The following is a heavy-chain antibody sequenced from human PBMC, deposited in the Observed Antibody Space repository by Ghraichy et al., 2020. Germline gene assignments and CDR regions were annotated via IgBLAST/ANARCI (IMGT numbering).Heavy chain of an antibody. CDR3: VKKYSSSSKYIDY. D-gene: IGHD6-6*01. V-gene: IGHV3-23*01. CDR2: ISDSGADR. Sequence: GESLNISCAASGFTFSTYAMRWVRQAAGKGLEWVSSISDSGADRFYADSVKGRFTISRDNSKNTLYLQMNSLRAEDTAVYYCVKKYSSSSKYIDYWGQGTLVTVSS. J-gene: IGHJ4*02. CDR1: GFTFSTYA.